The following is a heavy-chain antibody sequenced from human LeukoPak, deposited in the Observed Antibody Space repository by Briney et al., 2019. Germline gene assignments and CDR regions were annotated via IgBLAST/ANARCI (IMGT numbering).Heavy chain of an antibody. CDR2: IYSGGST. CDR1: GFTVSSNY. J-gene: IGHJ4*02. CDR3: AKEGDWQDLDY. Sequence: PGGSLRLSCAASGFTVSSNYMSWVRQAPGKGLEWVSVIYSGGSTYYADSVKGRFTISRDNSKNTLYLQMNSLKAEDTPVYYCAKEGDWQDLDYWGQGTLVTVSS. D-gene: IGHD2-21*02. V-gene: IGHV3-53*01.